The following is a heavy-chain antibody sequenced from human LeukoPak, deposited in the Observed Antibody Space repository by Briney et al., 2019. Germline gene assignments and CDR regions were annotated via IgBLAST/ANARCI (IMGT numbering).Heavy chain of an antibody. CDR1: GFTFSSYS. D-gene: IGHD3-22*01. V-gene: IGHV3-21*01. CDR2: ISSSSSYI. CDR3: ARDPLSDYYDSSGHYYYYYMDV. Sequence: GGSLRLSCAASGFTFSSYSMNWVRQAPGKGLEWVSSISSSSSYIYYADLVKGRFTISRDNAKNSLYLQMNSLRAEDTAVYYCARDPLSDYYDSSGHYYYYYMDVWGKGTTVTVSS. J-gene: IGHJ6*03.